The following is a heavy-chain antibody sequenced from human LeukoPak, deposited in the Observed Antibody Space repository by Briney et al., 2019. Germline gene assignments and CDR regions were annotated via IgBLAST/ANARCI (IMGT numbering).Heavy chain of an antibody. CDR3: AKGYSGSYCRVFFDY. J-gene: IGHJ4*02. CDR2: ISGSGGST. V-gene: IGHV3-23*01. D-gene: IGHD1-26*01. CDR1: GFTFSNYA. Sequence: GGSLRLSCAASGFTFSNYAMSWVRQAPGKGLEWVSAISGSGGSTYYADSVKGRFTISRDNSKNTLYLQMNSLRAEDTAAYSCAKGYSGSYCRVFFDYWGQGTLVTVSS.